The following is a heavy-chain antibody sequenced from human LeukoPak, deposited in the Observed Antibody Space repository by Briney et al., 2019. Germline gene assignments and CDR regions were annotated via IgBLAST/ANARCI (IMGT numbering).Heavy chain of an antibody. J-gene: IGHJ6*04. CDR2: ISYDGSNR. V-gene: IGHV3-30*18. CDR1: GFTFSSYG. CDR3: AELGITMIGGV. D-gene: IGHD3-10*02. Sequence: GGSLRLSCAASGFTFSSYGMHWVRQAPGKGLEWVAVISYDGSNRYYADSVKGRFTISRDNSKNTLYLQMNSLRAEDTAVYYCAELGITMIGGVWGKGTTVTISS.